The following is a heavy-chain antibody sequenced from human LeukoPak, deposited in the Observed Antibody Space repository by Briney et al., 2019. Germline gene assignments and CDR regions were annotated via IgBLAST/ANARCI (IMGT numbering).Heavy chain of an antibody. D-gene: IGHD5-24*01. V-gene: IGHV1-18*01. CDR2: ISAHNGDT. J-gene: IGHJ4*02. Sequence: GASVKVSCKASGYTFISYGISWVRQAPGQGLEWMGWISAHNGDTNYAQKLQGRVTMTTDTSTSTAYMELRSLRSDDTAVYYCARAIREVATSRGDYWGQGTLVTVSS. CDR3: ARAIREVATSRGDY. CDR1: GYTFISYG.